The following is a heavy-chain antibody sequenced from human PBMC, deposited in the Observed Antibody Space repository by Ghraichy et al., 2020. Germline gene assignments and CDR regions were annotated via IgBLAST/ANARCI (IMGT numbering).Heavy chain of an antibody. Sequence: ASVKVSCKASGYTFTGYYMHWVRQAPGQGLEWMGRINPNSGGTNYAQKFQGRVTMTRDTSISTAYMELSRLRSDDTAVYYCARDRGEAVAGYYYYYYMDVWGKGTTVTVSS. CDR2: INPNSGGT. CDR1: GYTFTGYY. J-gene: IGHJ6*03. D-gene: IGHD6-19*01. CDR3: ARDRGEAVAGYYYYYYMDV. V-gene: IGHV1-2*06.